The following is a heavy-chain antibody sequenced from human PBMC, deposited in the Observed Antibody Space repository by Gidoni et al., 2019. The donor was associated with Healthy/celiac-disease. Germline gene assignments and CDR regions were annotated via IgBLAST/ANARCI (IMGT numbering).Heavy chain of an antibody. D-gene: IGHD3-3*01. CDR1: GFPFSSYG. CDR2: ISYDGSNK. V-gene: IGHV3-30*18. CDR3: AKVITIFGVDLYGMDV. J-gene: IGHJ6*02. Sequence: QVQLVESGGCVVQPGRSLRLSCAASGFPFSSYGMHWVRQAPGKGLEWVAVISYDGSNKYYADSVKGRFTISRDNSKNTLYLQMNSLRAEDTAVYYCAKVITIFGVDLYGMDVWGQGTTVTVSS.